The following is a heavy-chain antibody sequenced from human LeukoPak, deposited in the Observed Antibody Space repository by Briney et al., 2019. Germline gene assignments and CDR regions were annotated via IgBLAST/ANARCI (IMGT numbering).Heavy chain of an antibody. CDR2: ISYSGST. D-gene: IGHD3-22*01. CDR1: GFTFSNYA. J-gene: IGHJ4*02. Sequence: GSLRLSCLASGFTFSNYAMSWIRQPPGKGLEWIGFISYSGSTNYNPSLRGRVTISVDTSKNQFSLNLSSVTGADTAVYYCARGGPGSGWHYYLDYWGQGTLVTVSS. CDR3: ARGGPGSGWHYYLDY. V-gene: IGHV4-59*13.